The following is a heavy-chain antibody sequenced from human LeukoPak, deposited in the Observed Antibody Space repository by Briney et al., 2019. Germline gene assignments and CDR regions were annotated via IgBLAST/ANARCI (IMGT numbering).Heavy chain of an antibody. CDR1: GFTFSNAW. V-gene: IGHV3-15*01. Sequence: PGGSLRLSCAASGFTFSNAWMSWVRQAPGKELEWVGRIKSKTDGGTTDYAAPVKGRFTISRDDSKNTLYLQMNSLKTEDTAVYYCTTASWQAYYYYYYYMDVWGKGTTVTVSS. J-gene: IGHJ6*03. CDR2: IKSKTDGGTT. D-gene: IGHD6-13*01. CDR3: TTASWQAYYYYYYYMDV.